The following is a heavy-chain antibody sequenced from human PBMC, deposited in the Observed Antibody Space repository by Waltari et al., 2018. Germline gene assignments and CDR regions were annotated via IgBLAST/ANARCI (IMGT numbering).Heavy chain of an antibody. V-gene: IGHV4-59*01. D-gene: IGHD1-7*01. J-gene: IGHJ4*02. Sequence: QVQLQESGPGLVKPWETLSLTCTVSGGPRSRVYWTWIRRVPGKGLEWIGYKSSEGIANYSPTLRSRVDISEDKSKSQFFLRLASVTAADSAIYYCVRGRGELELEPLFDDWGQGTLVTVSS. CDR3: VRGRGELELEPLFDD. CDR1: GGPRSRVY. CDR2: KSSEGIA.